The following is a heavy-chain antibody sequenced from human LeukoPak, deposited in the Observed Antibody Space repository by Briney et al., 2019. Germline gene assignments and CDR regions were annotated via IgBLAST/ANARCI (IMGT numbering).Heavy chain of an antibody. D-gene: IGHD6-19*01. CDR2: IYTSGST. V-gene: IGHV4-4*07. Sequence: SETLSLTCTVSGGSISSYYWSWIRQPAGKGLEWIGRIYTSGSTNYNPSLKSRVTMSVDTSKNQFSLKLSSVTAADTAVYYCARDKRIAVAVVYYYYYMDVWGKGTTVTISS. J-gene: IGHJ6*03. CDR3: ARDKRIAVAVVYYYYYMDV. CDR1: GGSISSYY.